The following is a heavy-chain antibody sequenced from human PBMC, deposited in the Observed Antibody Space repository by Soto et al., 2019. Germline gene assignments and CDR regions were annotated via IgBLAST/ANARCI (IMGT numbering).Heavy chain of an antibody. CDR3: VKDRLAVIYRFDK. J-gene: IGHJ4*02. V-gene: IGHV3-30*18. CDR2: ISSDGSET. Sequence: PGGSLRLSCAASRFIFNNYGLQWVRQAPGKGLEWVAVISSDGSETYYGDSAKGRFTISRDNSKKILFLETPSVRFEDTGVYYCVKDRLAVIYRFDKWGKGT. CDR1: RFIFNNYG. D-gene: IGHD3-16*02.